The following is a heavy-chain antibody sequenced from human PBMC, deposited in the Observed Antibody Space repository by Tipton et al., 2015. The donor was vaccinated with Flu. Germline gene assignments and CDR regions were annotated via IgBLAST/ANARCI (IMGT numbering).Heavy chain of an antibody. CDR2: IIPIFGTA. CDR1: GGTFSSYA. Sequence: QLVQSGAEVKKPGSSVKVSCKASGGTFSSYAISWVRQAPGQGLEWMGGIIPIFGTANYAQKFQGRVTITADESTSTAYMELSSLRSEDTAVYYCARERRVDYYDSSGYYFLFDYWCQGTLVTVSS. V-gene: IGHV1-69*01. D-gene: IGHD3-22*01. CDR3: ARERRVDYYDSSGYYFLFDY. J-gene: IGHJ4*02.